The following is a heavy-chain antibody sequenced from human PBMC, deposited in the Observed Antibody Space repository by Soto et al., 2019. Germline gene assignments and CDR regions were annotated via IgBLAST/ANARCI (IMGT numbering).Heavy chain of an antibody. D-gene: IGHD4-17*01. CDR1: GYTFTGYY. V-gene: IGHV1-2*04. CDR2: INPNSGGT. J-gene: IGHJ6*02. CDR3: ARGLRPRGGYYYGMDV. Sequence: ASVKVSCKASGYTFTGYYMHWVRQAPGQGLEWMGWINPNSGGTNYAQKFQGWVTMTRDTSISTAYMELSRLRSDDTAVYYCARGLRPRGGYYYGMDVWGQGTTVTVSS.